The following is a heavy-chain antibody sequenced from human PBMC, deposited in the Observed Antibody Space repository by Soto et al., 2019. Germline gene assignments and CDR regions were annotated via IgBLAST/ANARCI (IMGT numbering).Heavy chain of an antibody. V-gene: IGHV1-69*02. D-gene: IGHD1-7*01. J-gene: IGHJ3*02. CDR3: ARSGTAIHDAFDI. Sequence: VEVSRQASWGTLNNYTISWGGQASGQGLEWMGRIIPILGIANYAQKFQGRVTITADKSTSTAYMELSSLRSEDTAVYYCARSGTAIHDAFDIWGQGTMVTVSS. CDR2: IIPILGIA. CDR1: WGTLNNYT.